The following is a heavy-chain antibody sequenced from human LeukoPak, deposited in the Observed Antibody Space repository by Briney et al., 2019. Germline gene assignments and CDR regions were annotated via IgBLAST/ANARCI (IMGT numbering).Heavy chain of an antibody. J-gene: IGHJ4*02. CDR1: GFTFSSYS. D-gene: IGHD5-18*01. Sequence: GGSLRLSCAASGFTFSSYSMNWVRQAPGKGLEWVSYISTSSSIIDYADSVKGRFTISRDNSKNALYLQMNSLRAEDTAVYYCAKDRVQLGYWGQGTLVTVSS. V-gene: IGHV3-48*01. CDR2: ISTSSSII. CDR3: AKDRVQLGY.